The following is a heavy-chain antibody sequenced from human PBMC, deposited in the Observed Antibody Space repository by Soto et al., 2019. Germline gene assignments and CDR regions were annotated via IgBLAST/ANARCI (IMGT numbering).Heavy chain of an antibody. CDR1: GFTFSSYS. CDR2: ISSSSSYI. Sequence: GGSLRLSCAASGFTFSSYSMNWVRQAPGKGLEWVSSISSSSSYIYYADSVKGRFTISRDNAKNSLYLQMNSLRAEDTAVYYCAKARGSSTPAPGSYWGQAPLVTVSS. D-gene: IGHD2-2*01. J-gene: IGHJ4*02. V-gene: IGHV3-21*01. CDR3: AKARGSSTPAPGSY.